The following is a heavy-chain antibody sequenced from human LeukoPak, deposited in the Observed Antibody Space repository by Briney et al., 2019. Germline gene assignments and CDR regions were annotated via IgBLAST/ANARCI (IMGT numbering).Heavy chain of an antibody. J-gene: IGHJ6*03. CDR3: ARLRDYYYYCMDV. CDR1: GYSISSGYY. Sequence: PSETLSLTCAVSGYSISSGYYWGWIRQSPGKGLEWIGSISYSGSTYYNPSLKSRVIVSVDTSKRQFSLKLSSVTAADTAVYYCARLRDYYYYCMDVWGKGTPVTVSS. V-gene: IGHV4-38-2*01. CDR2: ISYSGST.